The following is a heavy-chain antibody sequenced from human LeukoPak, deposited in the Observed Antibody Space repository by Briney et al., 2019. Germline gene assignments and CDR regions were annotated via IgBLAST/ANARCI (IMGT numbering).Heavy chain of an antibody. J-gene: IGHJ6*03. CDR2: IYYSGST. Sequence: PSETLSLTCTVSGGSISSSSYYWGWVRQPPGKGLEWIGSIYYSGSTYYNPSLKSRVTISVDTSKNQFSLKLSSVTAADTAVYYCARDYDILTPWYYYMDVWGKGTTVTISS. CDR1: GGSISSSSYY. CDR3: ARDYDILTPWYYYMDV. D-gene: IGHD3-9*01. V-gene: IGHV4-39*07.